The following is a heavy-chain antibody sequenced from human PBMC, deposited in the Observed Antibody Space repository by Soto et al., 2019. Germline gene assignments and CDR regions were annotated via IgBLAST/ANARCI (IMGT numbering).Heavy chain of an antibody. J-gene: IGHJ4*02. D-gene: IGHD3-10*01. V-gene: IGHV3-30*09. Sequence: QVQLVESGGGVVQPGRSLRLSCAASRFAFSTYAMHWVRQAPGKGLEWVAVISYDGSNKDYADSVKGRFAISRDHSKNTMDLQMNSLRTEDTAVYYCARDPGDSYPTFPSFDYWGQGTLVTVSS. CDR1: RFAFSTYA. CDR3: ARDPGDSYPTFPSFDY. CDR2: ISYDGSNK.